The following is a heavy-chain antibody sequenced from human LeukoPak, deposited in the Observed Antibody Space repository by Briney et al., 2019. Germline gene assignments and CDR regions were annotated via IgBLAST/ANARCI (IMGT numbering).Heavy chain of an antibody. J-gene: IGHJ3*02. D-gene: IGHD3-16*02. CDR1: GGSISSYY. CDR3: ARGSFRSTRAFDI. V-gene: IGHV4-59*01. CDR2: IYYSGST. Sequence: SETLSLTCTVSGGSISSYYWSWIRQPPGKGLEWIGYIYYSGSTNYNPSLKSRVTISVDTSKNQFSLKLSSVTAADTAVYYCARGSFRSTRAFDIWGQGTMVTVSS.